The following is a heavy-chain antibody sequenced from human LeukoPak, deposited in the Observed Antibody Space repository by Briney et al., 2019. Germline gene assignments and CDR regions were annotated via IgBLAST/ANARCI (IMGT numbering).Heavy chain of an antibody. D-gene: IGHD4-17*01. V-gene: IGHV3-20*04. J-gene: IGHJ4*01. CDR1: GFIFDDYG. CDR3: AKDFGDFFPPLFDS. CDR2: INWSGGST. Sequence: GGSLRLSCAASGFIFDDYGMSWVRQAPGKGLEWVSGINWSGGSTGYADSVKGRFTISRDNSKNTLYLQMNSLRAEDTAVYYCAKDFGDFFPPLFDSWGHGTLVTVSS.